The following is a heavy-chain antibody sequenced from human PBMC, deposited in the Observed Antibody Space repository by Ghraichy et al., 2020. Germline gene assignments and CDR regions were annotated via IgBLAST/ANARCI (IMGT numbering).Heavy chain of an antibody. Sequence: SETLSLTCTVSGGSISSSSYYWGWIRQPPGKGLEWIGSIYYSGSTYYNPSLKSRVTISVDTSKNQFSLKLSSVTAADTAVYYCARVGIAVAGNYYYYYGIDVWGQGTTVTVSS. CDR2: IYYSGST. D-gene: IGHD6-19*01. CDR1: GGSISSSSYY. J-gene: IGHJ6*02. CDR3: ARVGIAVAGNYYYYYGIDV. V-gene: IGHV4-39*07.